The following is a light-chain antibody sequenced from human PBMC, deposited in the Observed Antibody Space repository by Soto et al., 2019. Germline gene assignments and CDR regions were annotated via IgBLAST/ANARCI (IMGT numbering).Light chain of an antibody. Sequence: EIVMTQSPATLSVSPGARATLSCRAIQSVSSNVAWYQQRPGQAPRLLIYDASARATGIPARFGGSGSGTEFTLTISSLQSEDFAVYYCLQYNNWPPAITFGQGTRLEIK. V-gene: IGKV3-15*01. CDR1: QSVSSN. J-gene: IGKJ5*01. CDR3: LQYNNWPPAIT. CDR2: DAS.